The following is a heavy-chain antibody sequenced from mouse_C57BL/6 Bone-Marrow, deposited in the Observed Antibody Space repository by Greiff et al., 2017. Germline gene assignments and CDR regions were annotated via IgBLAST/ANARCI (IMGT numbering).Heavy chain of an antibody. CDR1: GYTFTDYY. J-gene: IGHJ2*01. CDR3: ARRDYYDGSSSDY. V-gene: IGHV1-19*01. CDR2: INPYNGGT. Sequence: VQLQQPGPVLVKPGASVKMSCTASGYTFTDYYMNWVKQSHGKSLEWIGVINPYNGGTSYNQKFKGKATLTVDKSSSTAYMELNSLTSEDSAVYYCARRDYYDGSSSDYWGQGTTLTVSS. D-gene: IGHD1-1*01.